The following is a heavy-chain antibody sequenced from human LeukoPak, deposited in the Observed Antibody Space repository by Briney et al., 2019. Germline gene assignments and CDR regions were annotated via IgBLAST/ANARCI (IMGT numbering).Heavy chain of an antibody. CDR1: GFTFSYYW. V-gene: IGHV3-7*01. Sequence: GGSLRLSCAASGFTFSYYWMSWVRQAPGKGLEWVANIKEDGSEKYYVDSVKGRFTISRDNAKNSLYLQMNSLRAEDTAVYYCARDKRADIVPIALDYWGQGALVTVSP. D-gene: IGHD5-12*01. CDR3: ARDKRADIVPIALDY. J-gene: IGHJ4*02. CDR2: IKEDGSEK.